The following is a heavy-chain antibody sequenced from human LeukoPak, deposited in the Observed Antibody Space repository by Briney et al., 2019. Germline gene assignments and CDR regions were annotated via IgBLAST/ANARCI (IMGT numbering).Heavy chain of an antibody. D-gene: IGHD3-3*01. CDR2: ISGSGGST. CDR3: AKAQYYDFWSGHYFDY. J-gene: IGHJ4*02. V-gene: IGHV3-23*01. Sequence: PGGSLRLSCAASGFTVSSNYMSWVRQAPGKGLEWVSAISGSGGSTYYADSVKGRFTISRDNSKNTLYLQMNSLRAEDMAVFYCAKAQYYDFWSGHYFDYWGQGTLVTVSS. CDR1: GFTVSSNY.